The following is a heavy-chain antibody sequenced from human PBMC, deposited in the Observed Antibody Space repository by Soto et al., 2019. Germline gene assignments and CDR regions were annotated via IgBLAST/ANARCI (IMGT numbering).Heavy chain of an antibody. J-gene: IGHJ4*02. Sequence: VQLQESGPGLVKPSETLSLTCTVSGTSISSYYWSWIRQPPGQGLEWIANIHYSGTTNYHPSLASRVTLSVDTSKNQFSLKMTSVTDADRAMYFFARYNSYAIDYWGRGTLVTVSS. CDR2: IHYSGTT. CDR1: GTSISSYY. V-gene: IGHV4-59*01. D-gene: IGHD2-2*01. CDR3: ARYNSYAIDY.